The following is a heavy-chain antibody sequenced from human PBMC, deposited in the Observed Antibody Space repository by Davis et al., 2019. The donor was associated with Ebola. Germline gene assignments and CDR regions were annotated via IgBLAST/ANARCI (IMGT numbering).Heavy chain of an antibody. V-gene: IGHV3-30*03. CDR3: ARDHYSDTSSCIPDF. J-gene: IGHJ4*02. D-gene: IGHD3-22*01. Sequence: GGSLRLSCAASGFTFSSYSMNWVRQAPGKGLEWVAVISYDGSNKYYADSVKGRFTISRDNSKNTLYLQMSSLRAEDTAIYYCARDHYSDTSSCIPDFWGQGTLVTVSS. CDR2: ISYDGSNK. CDR1: GFTFSSYS.